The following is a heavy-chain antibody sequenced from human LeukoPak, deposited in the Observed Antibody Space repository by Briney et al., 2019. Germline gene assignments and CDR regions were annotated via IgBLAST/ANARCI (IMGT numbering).Heavy chain of an antibody. V-gene: IGHV1-2*02. CDR1: GYTFTGYY. D-gene: IGHD4-17*01. Sequence: ASVKVSCKASGYTFTGYYMHWVRQAPGQGLEWMGWINPNTGVTNFAQKFQGRVTLTRDTSIITAYMELTRLRSDDTAMYYCARDRTTVTTGYCGMDVWGQGTTLTVFS. CDR2: INPNTGVT. CDR3: ARDRTTVTTGYCGMDV. J-gene: IGHJ6*02.